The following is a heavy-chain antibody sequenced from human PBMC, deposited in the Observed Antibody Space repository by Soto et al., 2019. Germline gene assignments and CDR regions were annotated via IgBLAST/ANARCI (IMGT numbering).Heavy chain of an antibody. V-gene: IGHV3-74*01. D-gene: IGHD1-20*01. CDR1: GFTFSNYW. J-gene: IGHJ3*01. CDR2: VNGDGSST. CDR3: ARDNWNTV. Sequence: PGGSLRLSCAASGFTFSNYWMHWVRQVPGKGLVWVSRVNGDGSSTFCADSVKGRFTISRDNAENTVFLQMNSLRAEDTAVYYCARDNWNTVWGQGTMVTVSS.